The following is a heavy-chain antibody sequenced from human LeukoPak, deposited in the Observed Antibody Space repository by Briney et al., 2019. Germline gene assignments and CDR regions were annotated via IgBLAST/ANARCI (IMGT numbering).Heavy chain of an antibody. CDR3: ARVAGLQDGYYYYGMDV. V-gene: IGHV4-30-2*01. CDR2: IYHSGST. CDR1: GGSISSGGYS. D-gene: IGHD4-11*01. J-gene: IGHJ6*02. Sequence: SETLSLTCAVSGGSISSGGYSWSWIRQPPGKGLEWIGYIYHSGSTYYNPSLKSRVTISVDRSKNQFSLKLSSVTAADTAVYYCARVAGLQDGYYYYGMDVWGLGTTVTVSS.